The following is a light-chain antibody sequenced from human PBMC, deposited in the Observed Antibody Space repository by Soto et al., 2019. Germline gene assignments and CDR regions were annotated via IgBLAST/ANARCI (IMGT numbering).Light chain of an antibody. CDR1: QTITRY. J-gene: IGKJ1*01. Sequence: DIRMTQSPSSVSASVGDRVTITCRAGQTITRYLNWYQQKPGKAPNLLIYGASTLQSGVPSRFTGSGSGTDFTLTISSLQPEDFATYYCQQTYNPPWTFGLGTKVEIK. CDR2: GAS. CDR3: QQTYNPPWT. V-gene: IGKV1-39*01.